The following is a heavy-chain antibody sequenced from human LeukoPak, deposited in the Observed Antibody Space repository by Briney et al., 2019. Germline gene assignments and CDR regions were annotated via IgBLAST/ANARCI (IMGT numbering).Heavy chain of an antibody. CDR3: AREQRSYSSSSHYYFDY. CDR2: IYTSGST. CDR1: GGSISSGSYY. J-gene: IGHJ4*02. V-gene: IGHV4-61*02. D-gene: IGHD6-6*01. Sequence: SETLSLTCTVSGGSISSGSYYWSWIRQPAGKGLEWIGRIYTSGSTNYNPSLKSRVTISVDTSKNQFSLKLSSVTAADTAVYYCAREQRSYSSSSHYYFDYWGQGTLVTVSS.